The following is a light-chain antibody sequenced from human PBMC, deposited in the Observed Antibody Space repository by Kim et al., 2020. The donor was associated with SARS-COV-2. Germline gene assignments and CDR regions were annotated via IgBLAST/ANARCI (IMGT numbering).Light chain of an antibody. J-gene: IGKJ4*01. Sequence: EVVLTQSPATLSLSPGERATLSCRASQSVSNDLAWYQQKPGQAPRLLIYDASNRATGIPARFTGSGSGTDFTLTISSLEPEDFAVYYCLQRSHWLTFGGGTKLEI. CDR2: DAS. V-gene: IGKV3-11*01. CDR1: QSVSND. CDR3: LQRSHWLT.